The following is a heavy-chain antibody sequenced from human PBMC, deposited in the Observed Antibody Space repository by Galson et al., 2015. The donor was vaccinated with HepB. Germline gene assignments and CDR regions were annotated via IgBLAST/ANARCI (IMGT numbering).Heavy chain of an antibody. CDR2: INPSADTT. D-gene: IGHD1-26*01. CDR3: ARDLRMNEWELPDY. V-gene: IGHV1-46*03. J-gene: IGHJ4*02. Sequence: SVKVSCKASGYSFTTYYIHWVRQAPGQGLEWMGIINPSADTTSYAEKFQGRVSMTRDTSTTTVFTELSSLRSEDTAVYYCARDLRMNEWELPDYWGQGTLVIVSS. CDR1: GYSFTTYY.